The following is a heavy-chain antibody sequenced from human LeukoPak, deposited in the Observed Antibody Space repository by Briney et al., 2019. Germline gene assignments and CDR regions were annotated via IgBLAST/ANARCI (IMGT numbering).Heavy chain of an antibody. J-gene: IGHJ4*02. CDR1: GFTFSSYG. CDR3: ARDFPRGVIGENAVGLIGN. Sequence: QPGGSLRLSCAASGFTFSSYGMHWVRQAPGKGLEWVAFIRYDGGNKYYADSMKGRFTISRDNSKNTLYLQMNSLRAEDTAVYYCARDFPRGVIGENAVGLIGNWGQGTLVTVSS. V-gene: IGHV3-30*02. CDR2: IRYDGGNK. D-gene: IGHD3-22*01.